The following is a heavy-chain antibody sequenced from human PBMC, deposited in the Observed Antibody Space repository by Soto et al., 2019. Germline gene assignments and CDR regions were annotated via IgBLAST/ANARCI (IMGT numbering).Heavy chain of an antibody. CDR2: INHSGST. D-gene: IGHD3-16*02. CDR3: ARAVMITFGGVIVNLSYYYGMDV. CDR1: GGSFSGYY. Sequence: SETLSLTCAVYGGSFSGYYWSWIRQPPGKGLEWIGEINHSGSTNYNPSLKSRVTISVDTSKNQLSLKLSSVTAADTAVYYCARAVMITFGGVIVNLSYYYGMDVWGQGTTVT. V-gene: IGHV4-34*01. J-gene: IGHJ6*02.